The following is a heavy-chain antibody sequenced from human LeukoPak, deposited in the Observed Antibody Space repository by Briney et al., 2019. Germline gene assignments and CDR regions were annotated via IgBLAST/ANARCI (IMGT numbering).Heavy chain of an antibody. D-gene: IGHD7-27*01. J-gene: IGHJ4*02. CDR3: AKDGGLWVSAHWGDS. CDR2: ITTSDGNT. CDR1: GFTFSSFG. V-gene: IGHV3-23*01. Sequence: GGSLRLSCAASGFTFSSFGMSWVRQAPGKGLEWVSTITTSDGNTYYADSVKGRFTVSRDNSKNTLFLQMNSLRAEDTAVYYCAKDGGLWVSAHWGDSWGRGTLVTVSS.